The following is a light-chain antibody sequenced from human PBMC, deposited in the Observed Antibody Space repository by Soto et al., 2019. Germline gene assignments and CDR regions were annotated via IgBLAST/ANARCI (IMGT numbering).Light chain of an antibody. CDR1: RSNIGGYNV. J-gene: IGLJ1*01. V-gene: IGLV2-23*01. CDR3: CSYVGATTYV. Sequence: QSVLTQPASVSGSPGQSITISCSGTRSNIGGYNVVSWYQQHPGKAPKVIVYEGIKRPSGVSDRFSGSTSGSTASLTISGLQAEDEAEYYCCSYVGATTYVFGSGTKLTVL. CDR2: EGI.